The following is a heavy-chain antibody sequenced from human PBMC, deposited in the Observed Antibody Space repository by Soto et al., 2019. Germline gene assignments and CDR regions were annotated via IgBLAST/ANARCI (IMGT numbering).Heavy chain of an antibody. CDR1: GGSISSSSYY. J-gene: IGHJ6*02. Sequence: SETLSLTCTVSGGSISSSSYYWGWIRQPPGKGLEWIGSIYYSGSTYYNPSLKSRVTISVDTSKNQFSLKLSSVTAADTAVYYCARDTPQRDVDNAKAAFYYYYGMDVWGQGTTVTVSS. D-gene: IGHD5-12*01. CDR3: ARDTPQRDVDNAKAAFYYYYGMDV. V-gene: IGHV4-39*07. CDR2: IYYSGST.